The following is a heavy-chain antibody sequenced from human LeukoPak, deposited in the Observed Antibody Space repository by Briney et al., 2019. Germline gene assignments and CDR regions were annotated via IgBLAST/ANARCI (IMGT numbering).Heavy chain of an antibody. V-gene: IGHV4-59*01. CDR1: GGSISTYY. Sequence: SETLSLTCTVSGGSISTYYWSWVRQPPRKGLEWSGYIYYSGSTNYNPSLKSRVTISVDTSKNQFSLKLTSVTAADTAMYYCARRRDFFDYWGQGTLVTVSS. J-gene: IGHJ4*02. CDR3: ARRRDFFDY. CDR2: IYYSGST. D-gene: IGHD3-3*01.